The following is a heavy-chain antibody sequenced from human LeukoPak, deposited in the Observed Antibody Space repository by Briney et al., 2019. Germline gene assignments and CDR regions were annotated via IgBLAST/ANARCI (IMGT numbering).Heavy chain of an antibody. CDR2: IYWDDDK. D-gene: IGHD1-26*01. J-gene: IGHJ4*02. CDR3: AHRRRLISASFFFDY. Sequence: SGPTLVKPTQTLTLTCTFSGFSLNTSGVGVGWIRQPPGKALEWLALIYWDDDKRYNPSLKSRLTITKDTSKNQIVPTVTNMDPVDTATYYCAHRRRLISASFFFDYWGQGTLVTVSS. V-gene: IGHV2-5*02. CDR1: GFSLNTSGVG.